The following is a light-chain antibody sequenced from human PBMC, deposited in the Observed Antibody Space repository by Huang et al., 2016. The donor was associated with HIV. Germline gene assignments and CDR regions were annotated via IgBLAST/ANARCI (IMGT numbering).Light chain of an antibody. CDR1: QNINSV. V-gene: IGKV1-39*01. J-gene: IGKJ1*01. CDR3: QQSYNTSWT. CDR2: AAY. Sequence: ITCRARQNINSVLNWYKQTPGKAPNLLIYAAYSLQSGVPSRFSGSGSGTDFTLTISGLQPVDLGTYYCQQSYNTSWTFGQGTTVEIK.